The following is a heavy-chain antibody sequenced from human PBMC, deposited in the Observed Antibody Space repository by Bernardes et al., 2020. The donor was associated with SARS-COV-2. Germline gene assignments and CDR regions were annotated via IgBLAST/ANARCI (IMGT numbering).Heavy chain of an antibody. J-gene: IGHJ4*02. V-gene: IGHV3-23*01. CDR2: ISGSGGST. CDR1: GFTFSSYA. D-gene: IGHD6-19*01. Sequence: GGSLRLSCAASGFTFSSYALSWVRQAPGKGLEWVSAISGSGGSTYYADSVKGRFTISRDNSKNTLYLQMNSLRAEDTAVYYCAKVFSSSGWFNYWGQGTLVTVSS. CDR3: AKVFSSSGWFNY.